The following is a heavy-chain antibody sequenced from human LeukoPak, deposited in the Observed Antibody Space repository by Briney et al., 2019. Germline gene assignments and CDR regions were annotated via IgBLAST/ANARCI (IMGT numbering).Heavy chain of an antibody. CDR2: IYYSGST. Sequence: PSETLSLTCTVSGGSITNYYWSWIRQPPGKGLEWIGYIYYSGSTNYNPSLKSRVTISVDTSKNQFSLKLSSVTAADTAVYYCARHRGYYDFWSGYYPEGAFDIWGQGTMVTVSS. CDR3: ARHRGYYDFWSGYYPEGAFDI. V-gene: IGHV4-59*08. CDR1: GGSITNYY. J-gene: IGHJ3*02. D-gene: IGHD3-3*01.